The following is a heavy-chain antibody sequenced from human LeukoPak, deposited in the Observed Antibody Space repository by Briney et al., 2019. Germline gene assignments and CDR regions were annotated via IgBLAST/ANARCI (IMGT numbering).Heavy chain of an antibody. CDR3: ARDGRRYGSNYYYMDV. V-gene: IGHV1-8*01. CDR1: GYTFTSYD. D-gene: IGHD3-10*01. J-gene: IGHJ6*03. CDR2: MNPNSGNT. Sequence: EASVKVSCKASGYTFTSYDINWVRQATGQGLEWMGWMNPNSGNTGYAQKFQGRVTITADKSTSTAYMELSSLRSEDTAVYYCARDGRRYGSNYYYMDVWGKGTTVTVSS.